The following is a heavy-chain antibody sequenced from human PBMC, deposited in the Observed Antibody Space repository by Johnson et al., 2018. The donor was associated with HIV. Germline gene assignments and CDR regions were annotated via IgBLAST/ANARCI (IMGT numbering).Heavy chain of an antibody. Sequence: VHLVESGGGLVQPGRSLRLSCAAPGFTFDDNAMHWVRQAPGKGLEWVSGISWNSGSIGYADSVKGRFTISRDNAKNSLYPQMNSLRAEDTALYYCAKDRKGSSSWLRSGVAFDIWGQGTMVTVSS. CDR3: AKDRKGSSSWLRSGVAFDI. CDR2: ISWNSGSI. J-gene: IGHJ3*02. D-gene: IGHD6-13*01. CDR1: GFTFDDNA. V-gene: IGHV3-9*01.